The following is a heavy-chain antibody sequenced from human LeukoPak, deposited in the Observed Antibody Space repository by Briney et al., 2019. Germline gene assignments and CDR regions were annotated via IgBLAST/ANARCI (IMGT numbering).Heavy chain of an antibody. CDR3: ARHNNQYYYASAMDV. CDR2: IYYSGST. Sequence: PSETLSLTCTVSGGSISSYYWSWIRQPPGKGLEWIGYIYYSGSTNYNPSLKSRVTISVDTSKNQFSLRLSSVTAADTAVYYCARHNNQYYYASAMDVWGQGTTVTVSS. J-gene: IGHJ6*02. V-gene: IGHV4-59*08. D-gene: IGHD3-10*01. CDR1: GGSISSYY.